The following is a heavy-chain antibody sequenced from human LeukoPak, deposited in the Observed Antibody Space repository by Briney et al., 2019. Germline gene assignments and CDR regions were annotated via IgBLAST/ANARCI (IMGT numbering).Heavy chain of an antibody. V-gene: IGHV1-18*04. Sequence: GASVKVSCKASGYTFTGYYMHWVRQAPGQGLEWMGWISVHNGDTNYAQRLRGRVTMTTDTSTRTAYLELRSLRSDDTAVYYCARVKARSGSYSLDYWGQGTLVTVSS. J-gene: IGHJ4*02. CDR3: ARVKARSGSYSLDY. D-gene: IGHD1-26*01. CDR1: GYTFTGYY. CDR2: ISVHNGDT.